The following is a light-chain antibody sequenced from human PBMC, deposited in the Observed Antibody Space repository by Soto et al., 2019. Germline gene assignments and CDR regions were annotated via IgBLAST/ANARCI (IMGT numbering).Light chain of an antibody. CDR3: QQYNNWPPWT. Sequence: EIVITKWPATQSQSRGASATRACRASQSGSSNLAWYQQKPGQAPRLLIYGASTRATGTPARFSGSGSGTEYTLTISSLQSEDFAVYYCQQYNNWPPWTFGQGTKVDIK. J-gene: IGKJ1*01. CDR2: GAS. CDR1: QSGSSN. V-gene: IGKV3-15*01.